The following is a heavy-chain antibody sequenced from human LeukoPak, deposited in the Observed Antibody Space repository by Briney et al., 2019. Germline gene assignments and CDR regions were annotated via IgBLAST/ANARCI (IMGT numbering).Heavy chain of an antibody. CDR2: IYYSGST. CDR1: GGSISSGGYY. CDR3: ARGFSGYSYGPTYYYYGMDV. V-gene: IGHV4-31*03. D-gene: IGHD5-18*01. J-gene: IGHJ6*02. Sequence: SQTLSLTCTVSGGSISSGGYYWSWIRQHPGKGLEWIGYIYYSGSTNYNPSLKSRVTISVDTSKNQFSLKLSSVTAADTAVYYCARGFSGYSYGPTYYYYGMDVWGQGTTVTVSS.